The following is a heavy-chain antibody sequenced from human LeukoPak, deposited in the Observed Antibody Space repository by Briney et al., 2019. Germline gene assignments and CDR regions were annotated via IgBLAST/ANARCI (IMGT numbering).Heavy chain of an antibody. CDR2: INHSGST. CDR1: GGSFSGHY. Sequence: SETLSLTCAVYGGSFSGHYWSWIRQPPGKGLEWIGEINHSGSTNYNPSLKSRVTISVDTSKNQFSLKLSSVTAADTAVYYCARSGRYSSSWYFVSRWFDPWGQGTLVTVSS. J-gene: IGHJ5*02. CDR3: ARSGRYSSSWYFVSRWFDP. V-gene: IGHV4-34*01. D-gene: IGHD6-13*01.